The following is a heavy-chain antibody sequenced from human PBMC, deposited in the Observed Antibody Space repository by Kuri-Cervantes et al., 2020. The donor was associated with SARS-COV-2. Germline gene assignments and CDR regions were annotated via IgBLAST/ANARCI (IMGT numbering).Heavy chain of an antibody. V-gene: IGHV3-48*01. CDR3: ARERGVIPAGLGWFDP. CDR1: GFTFSSSS. CDR2: ISSGSNSI. Sequence: ETLSLTCAASGFTFSSSSINWVHQAPGKGLEWVSYISSGSNSIYYADSVKGRFTISRDNSKNSLYLQMNSLRVEDTAVYYCARERGVIPAGLGWFDPWGQGTLVTVSS. D-gene: IGHD2-2*01. J-gene: IGHJ5*02.